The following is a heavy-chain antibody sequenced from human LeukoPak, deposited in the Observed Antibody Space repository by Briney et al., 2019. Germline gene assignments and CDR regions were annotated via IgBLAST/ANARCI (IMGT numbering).Heavy chain of an antibody. CDR3: ARDRLYGPPDY. Sequence: GGSLRLSCAASGFIFSSYWMSRVRQAPGKGLEWVANIKQDGSEKYYVDSVKGRFTISRDNAKHSLSLQMNGLRAEDMAVYYCARDRLYGPPDYWGQGTLVTVSS. CDR2: IKQDGSEK. V-gene: IGHV3-7*01. D-gene: IGHD4-17*01. J-gene: IGHJ4*02. CDR1: GFIFSSYW.